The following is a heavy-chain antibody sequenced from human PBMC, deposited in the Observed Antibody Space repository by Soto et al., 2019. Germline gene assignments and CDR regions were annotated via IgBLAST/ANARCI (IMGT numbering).Heavy chain of an antibody. D-gene: IGHD4-17*01. CDR3: ASSRRGLTTVTPFDY. J-gene: IGHJ4*02. CDR1: GYTFTGYY. CDR2: INPNSGDT. V-gene: IGHV1-2*02. Sequence: GASVKVSCKASGYTFTGYYMHWVRQAPGQGLEWMGWINPNSGDTNYAQKFQGRVTMTRDTSISTAYMELSRLKSDDTAVYYCASSRRGLTTVTPFDYWGQGTLVTV.